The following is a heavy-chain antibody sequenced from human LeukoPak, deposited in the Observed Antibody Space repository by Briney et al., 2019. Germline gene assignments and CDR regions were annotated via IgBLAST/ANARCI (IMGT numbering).Heavy chain of an antibody. J-gene: IGHJ3*02. CDR3: ARAAGYSYGSDAFDI. CDR1: GGTFSSYA. V-gene: IGHV1-69*13. CDR2: IIPIFGTA. Sequence: GASVKVSCKASGGTFSSYAISWVRQAPGQGLEWMGGIIPIFGTANYAQKFQGRVTITADESTSTAYMELSSLRSEDTAVYYCARAAGYSYGSDAFDIWGQGTMVTVSS. D-gene: IGHD5-18*01.